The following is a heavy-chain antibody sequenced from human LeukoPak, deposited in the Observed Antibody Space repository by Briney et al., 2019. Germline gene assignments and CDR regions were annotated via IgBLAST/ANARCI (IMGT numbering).Heavy chain of an antibody. Sequence: VGSLRLSCAASGFTFSTYSMNWVRQAPGKGLEWVSSICGSSTSIYYAGSVKGRFTISRDNAKNSLYLQMNSLRAEDTAVYYCAREEGKQQMEAFDYWGQGTLVTVSS. CDR3: AREEGKQQMEAFDY. V-gene: IGHV3-21*06. J-gene: IGHJ4*02. CDR2: ICGSSTSI. D-gene: IGHD6-13*01. CDR1: GFTFSTYS.